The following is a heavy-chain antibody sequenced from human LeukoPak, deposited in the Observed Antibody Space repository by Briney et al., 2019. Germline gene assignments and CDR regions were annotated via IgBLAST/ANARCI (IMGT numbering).Heavy chain of an antibody. CDR2: IYYSGST. V-gene: IGHV4-59*01. D-gene: IGHD6-19*01. CDR1: GGSISSYY. CDR3: AREAGDYYYYMDV. Sequence: SETLSLTCTVSGGSISSYYWSWIRRPPGNGLDWIGYIYYSGSTNYNPSLKSRVTVSVDTSKNQFSLKLSSVTAADTAVYYCAREAGDYYYYMDVWGKGTTVTISS. J-gene: IGHJ6*03.